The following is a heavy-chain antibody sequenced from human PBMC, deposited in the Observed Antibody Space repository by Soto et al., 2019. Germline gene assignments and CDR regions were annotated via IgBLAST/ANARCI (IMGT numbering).Heavy chain of an antibody. J-gene: IGHJ4*02. CDR3: AREGPPEDY. V-gene: IGHV1-18*01. CDR1: GYTFTSYA. CDR2: ISAYNGNT. Sequence: QVQLVQSGAEVKKPGASVKVSCKASGYTFTSYAISWVRQAPGQGLEWMGWISAYNGNTNYAQKLQGRVTITTDTPTRTPYMELRSLRADATAVCYCAREGPPEDYWGQGTLVTVSS.